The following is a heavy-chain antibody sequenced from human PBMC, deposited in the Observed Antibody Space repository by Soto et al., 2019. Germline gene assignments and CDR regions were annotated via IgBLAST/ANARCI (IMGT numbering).Heavy chain of an antibody. J-gene: IGHJ4*02. V-gene: IGHV4-59*08. CDR3: ARQMYGDNVFDY. CDR2: IYYSGST. CDR1: GGSISSYY. Sequence: TSETLSLTCTVSGGSISSYYWSWIRQPPGKGLEWIGYIYYSGSTNYNPSLKSRVTISVDTSKNQFSLKLSSVTAADTAVYYCARQMYGDNVFDYWGQGTLVTVSS. D-gene: IGHD4-17*01.